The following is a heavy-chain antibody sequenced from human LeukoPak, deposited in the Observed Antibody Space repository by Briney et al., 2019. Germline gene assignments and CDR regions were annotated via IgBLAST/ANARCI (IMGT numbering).Heavy chain of an antibody. CDR1: GFAFGVHA. CDR2: IGSGADL. V-gene: IGHV3-23*01. D-gene: IGHD3-16*01. Sequence: GGSLRLSCVGSGFAFGVHAMSWVRQAPGKGPEWVATIGSGADLFYSESVKGRFTISRDDPRNTVWLQMNSLRAEDTALYYCAKDWTPHNRVYDCLDAWGQGTQVTVSS. J-gene: IGHJ5*02. CDR3: AKDWTPHNRVYDCLDA.